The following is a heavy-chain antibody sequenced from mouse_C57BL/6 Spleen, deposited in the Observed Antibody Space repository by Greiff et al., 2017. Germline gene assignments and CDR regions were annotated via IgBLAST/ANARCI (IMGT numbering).Heavy chain of an antibody. CDR3: ARADGYYLAWFAY. CDR2: IYPGSGST. D-gene: IGHD2-3*01. V-gene: IGHV1-55*01. Sequence: VQLQQPGAELVKPGASVKMSCKASGYTFTSYWITWVKQRPGQGLEWIGDIYPGSGSTNYNEKFKSKATLTVDTSSSTAYMQLSSLTSEDSAVYYCARADGYYLAWFAYWGQGTLVTVAA. J-gene: IGHJ3*01. CDR1: GYTFTSYW.